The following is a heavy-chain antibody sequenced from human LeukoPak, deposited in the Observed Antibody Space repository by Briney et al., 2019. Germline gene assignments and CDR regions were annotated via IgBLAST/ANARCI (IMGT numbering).Heavy chain of an antibody. Sequence: GVSLRLSCAASGFTFSSYAMHWVRRAPGKGLEWVAVISYDGSNKYYADSVKGRFTISRDNSKNTLYLQMNSLRAEDTAVYYCASGGHGGNSNFDYWGQGTLVTVSS. CDR2: ISYDGSNK. D-gene: IGHD4-23*01. J-gene: IGHJ4*02. V-gene: IGHV3-30*04. CDR1: GFTFSSYA. CDR3: ASGGHGGNSNFDY.